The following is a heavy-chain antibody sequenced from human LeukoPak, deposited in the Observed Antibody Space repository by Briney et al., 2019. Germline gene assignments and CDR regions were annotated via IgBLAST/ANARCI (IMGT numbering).Heavy chain of an antibody. D-gene: IGHD3-3*01. V-gene: IGHV1-2*02. CDR1: GYTFTGYY. CDR3: ARSYDFWSGYSRDYYGMDV. J-gene: IGHJ6*02. Sequence: ASVKVSCKASGYTFTGYYMHWVRQAPGQGLEWMGWINPNSGGTNYAQKFQGRVTITADKSTSTAYMELSSLRSEDTAVYYCARSYDFWSGYSRDYYGMDVWGQGTTVTVSS. CDR2: INPNSGGT.